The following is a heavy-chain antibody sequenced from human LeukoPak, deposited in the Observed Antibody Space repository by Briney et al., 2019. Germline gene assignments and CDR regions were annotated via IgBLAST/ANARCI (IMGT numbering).Heavy chain of an antibody. D-gene: IGHD5-18*01. J-gene: IGHJ4*02. CDR1: GFTFSDYY. Sequence: GGSPRLSCAASGFTFSDYYMSWIRQAPGKGLEWVSYISSSGSTISYADSVKGRFTISRDNAKNSLYLQMNSLRAEDTAVYYCARAYIYGYYYFDYWGQGTLVTVSS. V-gene: IGHV3-11*01. CDR2: ISSSGSTI. CDR3: ARAYIYGYYYFDY.